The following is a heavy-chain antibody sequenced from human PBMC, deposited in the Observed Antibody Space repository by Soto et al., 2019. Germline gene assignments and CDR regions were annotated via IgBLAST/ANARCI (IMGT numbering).Heavy chain of an antibody. Sequence: GESLKISCKGSGYSFTSYWIGWVRQMPGKGLEWMGIIYPGDSDTRYSPSFQGQVTISADKSISTAYLQWSSLKASDTAMYYCASPTIAVADHDAFDIWGQGTMVTVSS. CDR2: IYPGDSDT. CDR3: ASPTIAVADHDAFDI. J-gene: IGHJ3*02. CDR1: GYSFTSYW. V-gene: IGHV5-51*01. D-gene: IGHD6-19*01.